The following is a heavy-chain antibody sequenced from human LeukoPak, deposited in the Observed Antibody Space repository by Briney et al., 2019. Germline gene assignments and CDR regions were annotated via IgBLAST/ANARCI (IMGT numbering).Heavy chain of an antibody. CDR2: IIPVLGIA. CDR3: ARAVYQLLLYNWFDP. Sequence: GASVKVSCKASGGTFSSYAISWMRQAPGQGLEWMGRIIPVLGIANYAQKFQGRVTITADKSTSTAYMELSSLRSEDAAVYYCARAVYQLLLYNWFDPWGQGTLVTVSS. J-gene: IGHJ5*02. V-gene: IGHV1-69*04. CDR1: GGTFSSYA. D-gene: IGHD2-2*01.